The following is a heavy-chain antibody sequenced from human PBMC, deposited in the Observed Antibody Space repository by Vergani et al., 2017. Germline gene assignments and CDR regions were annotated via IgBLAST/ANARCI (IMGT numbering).Heavy chain of an antibody. CDR1: GFSFSNAW. D-gene: IGHD3-10*01. Sequence: EVQLVESGGGLVKPGGSLRLSCAASGFSFSNAWMTWVRQGPGKGLEWVGRIKSQIDGETTDYAAPVKGRFTISRDNAKNSLYLQMNSLRAEDTAVYYCARDRYYGSGSWGYYYYGMDVWGQGTTVTVSS. V-gene: IGHV3-15*01. CDR3: ARDRYYGSGSWGYYYYGMDV. J-gene: IGHJ6*02. CDR2: IKSQIDGETT.